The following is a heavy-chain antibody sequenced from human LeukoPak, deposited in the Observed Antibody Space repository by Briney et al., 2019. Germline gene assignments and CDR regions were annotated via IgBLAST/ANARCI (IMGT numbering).Heavy chain of an antibody. CDR2: INPTGGST. J-gene: IGHJ3*02. V-gene: IGHV1-46*01. CDR3: ARQRGGQYEDGFDI. CDR1: GYIFTNYY. D-gene: IGHD2-8*01. Sequence: ASVKVSCKASGYIFTNYYMHWVRQAPGEGLEWMGIINPTGGSTSYAQKFQGRVTMTRDTSTSTVYMELSSLRSEDTAVYYCARQRGGQYEDGFDIWGQGTMVTVSS.